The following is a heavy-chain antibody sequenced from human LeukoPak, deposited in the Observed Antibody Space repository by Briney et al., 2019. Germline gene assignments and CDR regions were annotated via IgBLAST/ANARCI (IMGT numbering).Heavy chain of an antibody. V-gene: IGHV3-74*01. CDR2: INPGGSSI. CDR3: ARSNQADDY. D-gene: IGHD1-14*01. Sequence: PGGSLRLSCAASGFTFSSYLMHWARQVPGKGLVWVSRINPGGSSIAYADSVKGRFTISRDNAKNTLYLQMDSLRAEDTAVYYCARSNQADDYWGQGTLVTVSS. J-gene: IGHJ4*02. CDR1: GFTFSSYL.